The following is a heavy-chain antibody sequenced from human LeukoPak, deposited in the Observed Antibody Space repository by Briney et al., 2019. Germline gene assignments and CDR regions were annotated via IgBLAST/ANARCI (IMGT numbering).Heavy chain of an antibody. J-gene: IGHJ6*02. CDR3: ARDYSVVPTNYGMDV. CDR1: GFTFSSYA. V-gene: IGHV3-48*04. Sequence: QPGGSLRLSCAASGFTFSSYAMSWVRQAPGKGLEWVSYISSSGSTIYYADSVKGRFTISRDNAKNSLYLQMNSLRAEDTAVYYCARDYSVVPTNYGMDVWGQGTTVTVSS. CDR2: ISSSGSTI. D-gene: IGHD2-2*01.